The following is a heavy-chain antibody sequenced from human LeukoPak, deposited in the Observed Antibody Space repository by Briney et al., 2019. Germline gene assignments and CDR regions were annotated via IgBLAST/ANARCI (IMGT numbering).Heavy chain of an antibody. V-gene: IGHV1-18*01. CDR1: GYTFTSYG. D-gene: IGHD6-13*01. CDR2: ISAYNGNT. Sequence: ASVKVSCKASGYTFTSYGISWVRQAPGQGLEWMGWISAYNGNTNYAQKLQGRVTMTTDTSTSTAYMELRSLRSDDTAVYYCARDLTAAAGTGTVIIYWGQGTLVTVSS. J-gene: IGHJ4*02. CDR3: ARDLTAAAGTGTVIIY.